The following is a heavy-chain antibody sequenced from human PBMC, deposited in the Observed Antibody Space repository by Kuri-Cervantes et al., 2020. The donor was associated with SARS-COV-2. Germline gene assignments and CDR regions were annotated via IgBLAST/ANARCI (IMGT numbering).Heavy chain of an antibody. CDR1: GFTFSSYS. J-gene: IGHJ4*02. Sequence: GESLKISCAASGFTFSSYSMNWVRQAPGKALQWISSISGSGSYIYYADSLRGRFTISRDDAKNSLYLQMNSLRAEDTAVYYCARDFAFGGVIMYWGQGTLVTVSS. CDR2: ISGSGSYI. D-gene: IGHD3-16*02. V-gene: IGHV3-21*01. CDR3: ARDFAFGGVIMY.